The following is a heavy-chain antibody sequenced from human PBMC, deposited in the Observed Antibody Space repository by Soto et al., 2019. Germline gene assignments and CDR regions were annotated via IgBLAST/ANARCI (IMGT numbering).Heavy chain of an antibody. CDR1: GGSINSYW. D-gene: IGHD3-10*01. V-gene: IGHV4-4*07. J-gene: IGHJ4*02. CDR3: ARDIGSYAYGEGY. Sequence: SETLSLTCSVSGGSINSYWWSWIRQPAGKGLEWIGRVYSSGTTDYNPSLNSRASMSVETSKNQFSLKLSSVTAADTAVYYCARDIGSYAYGEGYWGQGIQVTVSS. CDR2: VYSSGTT.